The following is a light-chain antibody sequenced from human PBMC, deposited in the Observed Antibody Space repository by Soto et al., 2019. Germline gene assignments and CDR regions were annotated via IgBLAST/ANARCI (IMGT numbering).Light chain of an antibody. CDR1: LSISCY. CDR2: AAS. CDR3: QQSYSTPQT. J-gene: IGKJ1*01. Sequence: DIQMTQSPSSLSASVGDRVTITCRASLSISCYSNWYQQKPGKAPKLLIYAASTLQSGVPSRFSGTGSGTDFTLTIRSLEAEDFATYYYQQSYSTPQTFGQGTQVDIK. V-gene: IGKV1-39*01.